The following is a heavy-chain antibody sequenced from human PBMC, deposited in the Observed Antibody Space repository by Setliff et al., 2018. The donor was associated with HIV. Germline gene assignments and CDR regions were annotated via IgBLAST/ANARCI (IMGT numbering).Heavy chain of an antibody. Sequence: GASVKVSCKASGYTFTSYDISWVRQAPGQGLEWMGWMSTYNGNTNYAQKVQGRVTMTTDTSTSTAYMELRSLSSDDTAVYYCARSEGQWLRPEGALCDYWGQGTLVTVSS. CDR2: MSTYNGNT. J-gene: IGHJ4*02. V-gene: IGHV1-18*01. CDR1: GYTFTSYD. D-gene: IGHD5-12*01. CDR3: ARSEGQWLRPEGALCDY.